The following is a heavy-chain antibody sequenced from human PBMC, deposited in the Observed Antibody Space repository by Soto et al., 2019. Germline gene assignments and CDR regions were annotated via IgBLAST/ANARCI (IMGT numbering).Heavy chain of an antibody. D-gene: IGHD6-13*01. CDR2: IYPGDSDT. J-gene: IGHJ6*03. CDR1: GYSFTSYW. Sequence: GESLKISCKGSGYSFTSYWIGWVRQMPGKGLEWMGIIYPGDSDTRYSPSFQGQVTISADKSISTAYLQWSSLKASDTAMYYCARRAAADPYYYYYYMDVWGKGTTVTVSS. CDR3: ARRAAADPYYYYYYMDV. V-gene: IGHV5-51*01.